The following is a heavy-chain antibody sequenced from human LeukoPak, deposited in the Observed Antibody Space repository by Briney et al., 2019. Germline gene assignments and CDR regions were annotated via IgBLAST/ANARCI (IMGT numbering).Heavy chain of an antibody. CDR2: INPDSGDT. D-gene: IGHD3-10*01. Sequence: ASVKVSCKVSGYTLTEISLHWVRQAPGQGLESMGWINPDSGDTNYAQGFQGRVTMTRDTSISTAYIELSSLRSDDTAVYYCARPTLQTLGAWGQGTLVTVSS. CDR1: GYTLTEIS. V-gene: IGHV1-2*02. CDR3: ARPTLQTLGA. J-gene: IGHJ5*02.